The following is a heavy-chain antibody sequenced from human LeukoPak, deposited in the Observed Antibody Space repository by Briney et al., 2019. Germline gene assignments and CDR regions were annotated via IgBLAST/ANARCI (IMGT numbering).Heavy chain of an antibody. CDR1: GFTFSEYW. CDR2: IDEDGSEE. V-gene: IGHV3-7*01. D-gene: IGHD3-9*01. J-gene: IGHJ4*02. CDR3: ATLTGYYNVAVDY. Sequence: GGSLRLSCAASGFTFSEYWMNWVRQAPGKGLEWVANIDEDGSEEDYVDSVKGRFTISRDNAKNSLYLQMNSLRAEDTAVYYCATLTGYYNVAVDYWGQGTLVTVSS.